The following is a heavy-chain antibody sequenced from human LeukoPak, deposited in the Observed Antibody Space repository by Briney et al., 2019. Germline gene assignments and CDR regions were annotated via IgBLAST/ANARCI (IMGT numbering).Heavy chain of an antibody. CDR1: GFTFSSYA. J-gene: IGHJ4*02. D-gene: IGHD2-2*01. Sequence: PGGSLRLSCAASGFTFSSYAMTWVRQAPGKGLEWVSTISGSGGSTYYADSVKGRFTISRDNSKNTLCLQMNSLRAEDTAVYYCAKRSEYHFDCWGQGTLVTVSS. CDR2: ISGSGGST. CDR3: AKRSEYHFDC. V-gene: IGHV3-23*01.